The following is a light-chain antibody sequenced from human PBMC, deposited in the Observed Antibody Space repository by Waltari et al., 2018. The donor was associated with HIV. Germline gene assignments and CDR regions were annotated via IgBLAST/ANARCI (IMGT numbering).Light chain of an antibody. CDR3: QQYNTYART. CDR2: KAS. V-gene: IGKV1-5*03. Sequence: DIQMTQSPSTLSASVGDRVPITCRASQSISTWLAWYQQKPGKAPKLLIYKASSLEAGVPSRFSGSGSGTELTLTISSLQPDDVATYYCQQYNTYARTFGQGTKLEIK. J-gene: IGKJ2*01. CDR1: QSISTW.